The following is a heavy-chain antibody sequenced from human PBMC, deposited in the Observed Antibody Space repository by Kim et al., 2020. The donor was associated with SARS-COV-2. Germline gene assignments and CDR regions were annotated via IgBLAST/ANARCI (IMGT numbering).Heavy chain of an antibody. V-gene: IGHV4-34*01. J-gene: IGHJ4*02. D-gene: IGHD3-22*01. CDR2: INHSGST. CDR1: GGSFSGYY. CDR3: ARRHYYYDSSGYGY. Sequence: SETLSLTCAVYGGSFSGYYWSWIRQPPGKGLEWIGEINHSGSTNYNPSLKSRVTISVDTSKNQFSLKLSSVTAADTAVYYCARRHYYYDSSGYGYWGQGTLVTVSS.